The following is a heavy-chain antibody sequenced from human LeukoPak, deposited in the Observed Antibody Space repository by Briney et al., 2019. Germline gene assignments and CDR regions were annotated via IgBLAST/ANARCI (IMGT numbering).Heavy chain of an antibody. D-gene: IGHD2-15*01. CDR1: GFTFSSYA. J-gene: IGHJ3*02. Sequence: GGSLRLSCAASGFTFSSYAMHWVRQAPGKGLEYVSAISSNGGSTYYANSVKGRFTISRDNSKNMLYLQMGSLRAEDMAVYYCARGQGCSGGSCYLIYGDAFDIWGQGTMVTVSS. CDR3: ARGQGCSGGSCYLIYGDAFDI. V-gene: IGHV3-64*01. CDR2: ISSNGGST.